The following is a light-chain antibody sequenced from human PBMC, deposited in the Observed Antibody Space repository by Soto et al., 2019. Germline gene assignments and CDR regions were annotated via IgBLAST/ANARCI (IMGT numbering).Light chain of an antibody. V-gene: IGKV3-15*01. CDR1: QTVSVN. J-gene: IGKJ3*01. CDR2: GAS. CDR3: QQYNDWPPFT. Sequence: EIVMPQSPATLSVSPGERATLSCRASQTVSVNLAWYQQKPGQAPRLLIYGASTRATGTPARFSGSGSGTEFTLTISSLQSEDFAVYYCQQYNDWPPFTFGPGTRVDIK.